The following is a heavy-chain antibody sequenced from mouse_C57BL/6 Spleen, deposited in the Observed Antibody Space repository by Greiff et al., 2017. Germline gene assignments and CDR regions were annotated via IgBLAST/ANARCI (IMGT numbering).Heavy chain of an antibody. CDR1: GYTFTSYW. CDR3: ARGGVYDYGYYAMDY. D-gene: IGHD2-4*01. J-gene: IGHJ4*01. Sequence: VKLQQPGAELVKPGASVKLSCKASGYTFTSYWMHWVKQRPGQGLEWIGMIHPNSGSTNYNEKFKSKATLTVDKSSSTAYMQLSSLASEDSAVYYCARGGVYDYGYYAMDYWGQGTSVTVSS. CDR2: IHPNSGST. V-gene: IGHV1-64*01.